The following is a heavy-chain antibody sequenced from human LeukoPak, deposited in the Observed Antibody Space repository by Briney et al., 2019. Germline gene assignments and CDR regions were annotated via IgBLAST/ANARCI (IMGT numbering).Heavy chain of an antibody. J-gene: IGHJ4*02. CDR1: GFIFSRYW. CDR3: ARLKDDVTKFDY. V-gene: IGHV3-7*01. D-gene: IGHD2-8*01. Sequence: PGRSLRLSCAGSGFIFSRYWMAWVRQAPGKGLEWVASINQDVSRIHYVDSVKGRFTISRDNAKNSLFLQMNSLRVEDTAVYYCARLKDDVTKFDYWGQGTLVTVSS. CDR2: INQDVSRI.